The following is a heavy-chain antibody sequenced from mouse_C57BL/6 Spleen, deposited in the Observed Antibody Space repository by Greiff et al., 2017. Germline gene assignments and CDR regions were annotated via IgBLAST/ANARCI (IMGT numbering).Heavy chain of an antibody. CDR2: IDPANGNT. V-gene: IGHV14-3*01. D-gene: IGHD1-1*01. J-gene: IGHJ3*01. CDR3: ARYYYGSAWFAY. Sequence: EVKLVESVAELVRPGASVKLSCTASGFNIKNTYMHWVKQRPEQGLAWIGRIDPANGNTKYAPKFQGKATITADTSSNTAYLQLSSLTSEDTAIYYCARYYYGSAWFAYWGQGTLVTVSA. CDR1: GFNIKNTY.